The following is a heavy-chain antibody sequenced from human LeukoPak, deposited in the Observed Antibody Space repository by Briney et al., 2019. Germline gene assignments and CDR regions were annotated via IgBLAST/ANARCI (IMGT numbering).Heavy chain of an antibody. CDR1: GYIFTIYG. CDR3: ARDPGDGYIPDAFDI. CDR2: ISTYNGNT. Sequence: GASVKVSCTASGYIFTIYGISWVRQAPGQGLEWMGWISTYNGNTNYAQKLQGRVTMTTDTSTTTAYLELRSLRSDDTAVYYCARDPGDGYIPDAFDIWGQGTMVTVSS. J-gene: IGHJ3*02. D-gene: IGHD5-24*01. V-gene: IGHV1-18*01.